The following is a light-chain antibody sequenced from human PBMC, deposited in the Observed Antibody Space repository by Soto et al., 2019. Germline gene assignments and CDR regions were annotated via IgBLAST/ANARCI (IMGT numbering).Light chain of an antibody. Sequence: DIQMTQSPSSLSASVGDRVTISCRAGQAIDNSLYWYRQKPGKAPELLIYTVSNLHPGVPSGFSGSGSGTDFTLTISSLQPEDFATYFCQQTYNFPHTFGQGTKLEIK. V-gene: IGKV1-39*01. CDR3: QQTYNFPHT. CDR1: QAIDNS. J-gene: IGKJ2*01. CDR2: TVS.